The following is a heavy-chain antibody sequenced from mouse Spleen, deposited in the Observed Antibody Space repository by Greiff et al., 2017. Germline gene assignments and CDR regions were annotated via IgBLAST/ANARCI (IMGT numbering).Heavy chain of an antibody. CDR1: GYTFTDYA. J-gene: IGHJ3*01. CDR3: AKNRYDGTWFAY. CDR2: ISTYYGDA. V-gene: IGHV1S137*01. D-gene: IGHD2-14*01. Sequence: VQLQQSGAELVRPGVSVKISCKGSGYTFTDYAMHWVKQSHAKSLEWIGVISTYYGDASYNQKFKGKATMTVDKSSSTAYMELARLTSEDSAIYYCAKNRYDGTWFAYWGQGTLVTVSA.